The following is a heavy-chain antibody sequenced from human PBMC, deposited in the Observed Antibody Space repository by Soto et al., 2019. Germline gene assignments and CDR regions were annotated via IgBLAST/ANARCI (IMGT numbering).Heavy chain of an antibody. CDR1: GYTFTNYG. J-gene: IGHJ4*02. V-gene: IGHV1-18*04. Sequence: QVQLVQSGAEVEKPGASVKVSCKASGYTFTNYGISWVRQAPGHGLEWMGWISAWNGKTNYAQKPQGRVTMTTDTSTSTAYMELRSLRSDDTAVYYCARDRIAGYSSSWRYFDSWGQGTLVTVSS. D-gene: IGHD6-13*01. CDR2: ISAWNGKT. CDR3: ARDRIAGYSSSWRYFDS.